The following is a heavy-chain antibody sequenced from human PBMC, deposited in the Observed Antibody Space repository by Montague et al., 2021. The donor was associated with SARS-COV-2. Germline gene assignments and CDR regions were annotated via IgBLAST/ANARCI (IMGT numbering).Heavy chain of an antibody. CDR3: AHLIRYYDIFTGIPFDD. Sequence: PALVKPTQTLTLTCTFSGFSLSTPNVGVAWIRQPPGKALEWLAAIYSNGDKRSGPPLQRSLPITKDTSRNQVVLSLTNLDPLDTATYYCAHLIRYYDIFTGIPFDDWGQGTQVTVSS. CDR2: IYSNGDK. CDR1: GFSLSTPNVG. J-gene: IGHJ4*02. V-gene: IGHV2-5*01. D-gene: IGHD3-9*01.